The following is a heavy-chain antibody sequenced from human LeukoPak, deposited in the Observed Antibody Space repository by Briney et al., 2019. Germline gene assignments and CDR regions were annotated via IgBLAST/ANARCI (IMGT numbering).Heavy chain of an antibody. CDR1: GFTLSSFG. V-gene: IGHV3-33*03. J-gene: IGHJ4*02. Sequence: HTGGSLRLSCAASGFTLSSFGMHWVRQPPGKGLEWVAVVWSDGSTKYYTDSVKGRFSISTDTSKDTLYLQMNSLRAEDTAVYYCAKGGEADSSGYYLDYWGQGTLVTVSS. CDR2: VWSDGSTK. CDR3: AKGGEADSSGYYLDY. D-gene: IGHD3-22*01.